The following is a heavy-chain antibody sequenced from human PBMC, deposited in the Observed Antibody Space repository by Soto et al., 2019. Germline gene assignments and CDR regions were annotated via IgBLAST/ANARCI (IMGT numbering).Heavy chain of an antibody. CDR1: GFTFRSFV. D-gene: IGHD3-16*01. CDR3: ARWGTTGGLDV. V-gene: IGHV3-30*19. Sequence: ESGGGVVQPGTSLRLSCVGSGFTFRSFVIHWVRQAPGKGLEWAALTSYDGSNKYYDDSVKGRFTISRDNSRNTVDLQMDSLRLEDTALYYCARWGTTGGLDVWGQGTLVSVSS. CDR2: TSYDGSNK. J-gene: IGHJ4*02.